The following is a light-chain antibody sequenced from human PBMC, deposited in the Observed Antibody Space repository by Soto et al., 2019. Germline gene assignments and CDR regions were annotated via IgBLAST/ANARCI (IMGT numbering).Light chain of an antibody. V-gene: IGLV2-11*01. J-gene: IGLJ3*02. Sequence: QSALTQPRSVSGSPGQSVTISCTGTSSDVGGSNFVSWYQQHPGKAPKLVIYDVSKRPSGVPDRFSGSKSGNTASLTISGLQAEDEADYYCCSYAGNSLWVFGGGTKVTVL. CDR1: SSDVGGSNF. CDR3: CSYAGNSLWV. CDR2: DVS.